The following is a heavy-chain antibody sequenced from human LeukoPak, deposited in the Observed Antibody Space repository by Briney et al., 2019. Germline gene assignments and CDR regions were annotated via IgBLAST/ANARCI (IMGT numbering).Heavy chain of an antibody. Sequence: GGSLRLSCAASGFTFSSYGMHWVRQAPGKGLEWVAFVRYDGSNKYYADSVKGRFTISRDSSKNTLHLQMNSLRPEDTAVYYCAKGRGQSYPHYYFDSWGQGTLVTVSS. CDR1: GFTFSSYG. D-gene: IGHD5-18*01. V-gene: IGHV3-30*02. CDR2: VRYDGSNK. CDR3: AKGRGQSYPHYYFDS. J-gene: IGHJ4*02.